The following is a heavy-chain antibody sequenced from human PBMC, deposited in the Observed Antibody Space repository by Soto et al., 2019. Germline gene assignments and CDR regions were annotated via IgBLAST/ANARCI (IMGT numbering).Heavy chain of an antibody. V-gene: IGHV4-39*01. D-gene: IGHD1-26*01. J-gene: IGHJ3*02. CDR2: IYYSGST. Sequence: QLQLQESGPGLVKPSETLSLTCTVSGGSISSSSYYWGWIRQPPGKGLEWIGSIYYSGSTYYNPSLKSRVTISVDTSKNQFSLKLSSVTAADTAVYYCAERVPAGGGAFDIWGQGTMVTVSS. CDR1: GGSISSSSYY. CDR3: AERVPAGGGAFDI.